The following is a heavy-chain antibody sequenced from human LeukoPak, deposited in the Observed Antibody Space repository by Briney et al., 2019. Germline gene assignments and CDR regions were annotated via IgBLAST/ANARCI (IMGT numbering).Heavy chain of an antibody. CDR3: ARSPFWSGWYYFDY. CDR1: GGSISSYY. V-gene: IGHV4-59*01. Sequence: SETLSLTCTVSGGSISSYYWSWIRQPPGKGLEWIGYIYYSGSTNYNPSLKSRVTISVDTSKNQFSLKLSSVTAADTAVYYCARSPFWSGWYYFDYWGQGTLVTVSS. J-gene: IGHJ4*02. D-gene: IGHD3-3*01. CDR2: IYYSGST.